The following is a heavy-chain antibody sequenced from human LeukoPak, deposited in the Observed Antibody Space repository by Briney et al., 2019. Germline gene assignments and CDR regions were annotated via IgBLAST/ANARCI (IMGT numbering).Heavy chain of an antibody. CDR2: ISSSSSYI. CDR1: GFTFSSYS. J-gene: IGHJ4*02. D-gene: IGHD5-24*01. Sequence: GGSLRLSCAASGFTFSSYSMNWVRQAPGKGVEWVSSISSSSSYIYYADSVKGRFTISRDNAKNSLYLQMNSLRAEDTAVYYCARDETRDGYNALDYWGQGTLVTVSS. CDR3: ARDETRDGYNALDY. V-gene: IGHV3-21*01.